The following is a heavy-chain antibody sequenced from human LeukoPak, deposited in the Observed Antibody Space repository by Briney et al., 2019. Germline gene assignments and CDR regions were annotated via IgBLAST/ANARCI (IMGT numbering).Heavy chain of an antibody. Sequence: SETLSLTCAVYGGSFSGYYWSWIRQPPGKGLEWIGEINHSGSTNYNPSLKSRVTISVDTSKNQFSLKLSSVTAADTAVYYCASPSSSWYYPPFFDYWGQGTLVTVSS. D-gene: IGHD6-13*01. CDR2: INHSGST. CDR1: GGSFSGYY. J-gene: IGHJ4*02. V-gene: IGHV4-34*01. CDR3: ASPSSSWYYPPFFDY.